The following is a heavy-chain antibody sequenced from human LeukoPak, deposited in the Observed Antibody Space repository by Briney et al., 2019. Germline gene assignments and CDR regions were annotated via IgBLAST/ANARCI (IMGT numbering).Heavy chain of an antibody. CDR1: GFTFDDFA. J-gene: IGHJ4*02. D-gene: IGHD3-16*01. CDR2: ISGGGGTT. Sequence: GGSLRLSCAASGFTFDDFAMHWVRQAPGKGLEWVSLISGGGGTTYYTDSVKGRFTISRDNSNSSLYLQMNSLRAEDSALYYCAKDRRGGQLWSQTDSWGQGTLVTVSS. CDR3: AKDRRGGQLWSQTDS. V-gene: IGHV3-43*02.